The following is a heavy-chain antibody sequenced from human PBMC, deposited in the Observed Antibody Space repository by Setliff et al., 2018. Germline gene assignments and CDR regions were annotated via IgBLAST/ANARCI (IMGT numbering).Heavy chain of an antibody. V-gene: IGHV1-18*01. J-gene: IGHJ3*02. CDR3: ARPGLYCSGGSCYGDDAFDI. CDR2: TSAYDGDT. Sequence: ASVKVSCKASGYTFTSYGISWVRQAPGQGLEWMGWTSAYDGDTNYAQKLQGRVTMTTDTSTTTAYMELRSLRSDDTAVYYCARPGLYCSGGSCYGDDAFDIWGQGTMVTVSS. D-gene: IGHD2-15*01. CDR1: GYTFTSYG.